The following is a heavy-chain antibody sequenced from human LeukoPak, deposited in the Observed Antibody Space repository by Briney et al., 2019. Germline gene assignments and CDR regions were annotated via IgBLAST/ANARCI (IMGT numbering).Heavy chain of an antibody. CDR2: INPDSGGT. V-gene: IGHV1-2*02. CDR3: ARGPNWGLDY. D-gene: IGHD7-27*01. Sequence: ASVKVSCKASGYTFTGYYIHWVRQAPGQGLEWMGWINPDSGGTIYVQKFQGSVTMTRDSPISTVYMELSRLSSDDTAVYYCARGPNWGLDYWGQGTLVTVSS. CDR1: GYTFTGYY. J-gene: IGHJ4*02.